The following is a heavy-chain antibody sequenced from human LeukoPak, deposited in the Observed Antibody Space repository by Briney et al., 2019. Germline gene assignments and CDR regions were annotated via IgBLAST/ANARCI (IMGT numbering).Heavy chain of an antibody. V-gene: IGHV3-23*01. CDR3: AKGRFYSSGWSEYFDY. CDR1: GFTFSSYA. J-gene: IGHJ4*02. Sequence: GGFLRLSCAASGFTFSSYAMSWVRQAPGKGLEWVSAISGSGGSTYYADSVKGRFTISRDNSKNTLYLQMNSLRAEDTAVYYCAKGRFYSSGWSEYFDYWGQGTLVTVSS. CDR2: ISGSGGST. D-gene: IGHD6-19*01.